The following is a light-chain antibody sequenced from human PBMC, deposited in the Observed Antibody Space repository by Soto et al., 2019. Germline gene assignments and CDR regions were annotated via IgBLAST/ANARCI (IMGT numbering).Light chain of an antibody. V-gene: IGKV2-30*01. CDR2: KVS. J-gene: IGKJ5*01. Sequence: DVVMTQSPLSLPVTLGQPASISCTSSQSLVYHDGNTYLNWFQQRPGQPPRRLIYKVSNRDSGVPDRFSGSGSGTDFTLKISRVEAEDVGVYYCMQGTHWPPMFGQGTRLEIK. CDR3: MQGTHWPPM. CDR1: QSLVYHDGNTY.